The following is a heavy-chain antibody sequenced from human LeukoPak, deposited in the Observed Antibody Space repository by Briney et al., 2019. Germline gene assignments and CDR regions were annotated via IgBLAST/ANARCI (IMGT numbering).Heavy chain of an antibody. CDR3: ARGGAATMRDGYNYYYYYMEV. Sequence: GGSLRLSCAASGITFSSHAMSWVRQAPGKGLEWVSLISGSGGHTYYGDSVKGRFTISRDNSTNRLYLQMNSLRPEDTAVYYCARGGAATMRDGYNYYYYYMEVWGRGTTVTVSS. CDR1: GITFSSHA. J-gene: IGHJ6*03. CDR2: ISGSGGHT. D-gene: IGHD5-24*01. V-gene: IGHV3-23*01.